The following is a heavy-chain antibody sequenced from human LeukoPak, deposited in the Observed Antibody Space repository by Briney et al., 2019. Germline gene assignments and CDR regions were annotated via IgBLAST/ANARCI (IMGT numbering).Heavy chain of an antibody. CDR2: IKSKTDGGTT. V-gene: IGHV3-15*01. CDR1: GFTFSNAW. D-gene: IGHD3-10*01. J-gene: IGHJ4*02. CDR3: TTEGGYYGSGINY. Sequence: PGGSLRLSCAASGFTFSNAWMSWVRQAPGKGLEWVGRIKSKTDGGTTDYAAPVEGRFTISRDDSKNTLYLQMDSLKTEDTAVYYCTTEGGYYGSGINYWGQGTLVTVSS.